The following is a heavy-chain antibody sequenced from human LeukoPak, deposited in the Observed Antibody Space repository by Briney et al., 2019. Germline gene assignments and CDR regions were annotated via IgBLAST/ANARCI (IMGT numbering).Heavy chain of an antibody. Sequence: GGCLRLSCEASGFTFSSYGMHWVRQAPGKGLEWVAFIRYADSVKGRFTISRDNSKNTLYLQMNSLRAEDTAVYYCAKDPRRGVGFVGATFDYWGQGTLVSVSS. V-gene: IGHV3-30*02. CDR1: GFTFSSYG. CDR3: AKDPRRGVGFVGATFDY. D-gene: IGHD1-26*01. J-gene: IGHJ4*02. CDR2: IRYA.